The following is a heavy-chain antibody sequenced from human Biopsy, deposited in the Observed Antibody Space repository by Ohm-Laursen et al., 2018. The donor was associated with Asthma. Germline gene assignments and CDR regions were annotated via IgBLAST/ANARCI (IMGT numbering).Heavy chain of an antibody. CDR1: GASITSSAYY. J-gene: IGHJ6*02. D-gene: IGHD1-26*01. V-gene: IGHV4-39*07. CDR2: MYYGETT. Sequence: PSQTLSLTCTVSGASITSSAYYWGWIRQPPGKGLEWIGSMYYGETTHYSPSLSSRLTLSVDTSKNQFSLRLTSVTAADTAVYYCARGSSSRLSQWELLVSVGKRAHSYYGMDVWGQGTTVTVSS. CDR3: ARGSSSRLSQWELLVSVGKRAHSYYGMDV.